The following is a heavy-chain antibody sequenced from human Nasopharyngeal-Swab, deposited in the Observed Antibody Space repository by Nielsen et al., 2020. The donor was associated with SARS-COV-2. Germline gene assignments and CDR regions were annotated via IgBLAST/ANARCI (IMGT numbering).Heavy chain of an antibody. Sequence: GGSLRLSCAASGFSFSSYWVHYVRQVPGKGLLWVSRINGDGTITTYADSVKGRFTISRDNAKNTLYLQMNSLTVEDTAVYYCARVTGGYSFDSWGQGTLVTVSS. CDR3: ARVTGGYSFDS. CDR2: INGDGTIT. V-gene: IGHV3-74*03. J-gene: IGHJ4*01. CDR1: GFSFSSYW. D-gene: IGHD3-22*01.